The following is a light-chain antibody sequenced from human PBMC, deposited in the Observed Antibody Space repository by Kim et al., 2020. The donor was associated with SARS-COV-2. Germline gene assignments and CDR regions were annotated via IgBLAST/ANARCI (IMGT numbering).Light chain of an antibody. CDR1: QDISNY. CDR2: AAS. CDR3: QQYASYPLT. Sequence: ASVGDRITFTCRASQDISNYLAWFQQKPGQAPKSLIYAASSLQTGVPSRFSGDGFGTDFSLTISSLQPEDFATYWCQQYASYPLTFGGGTKVDIK. V-gene: IGKV1-16*01. J-gene: IGKJ4*01.